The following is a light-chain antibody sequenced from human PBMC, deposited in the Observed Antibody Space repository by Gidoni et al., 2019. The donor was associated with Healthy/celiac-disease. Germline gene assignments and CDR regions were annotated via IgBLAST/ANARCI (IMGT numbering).Light chain of an antibody. CDR3: QQRSNWPLT. Sequence: EIVLTQSPATISLSPGESATLSCRASLGVSSYLAWYQQKPVPAPRLLIYDASNRATVLPARFSGSGSGTDITLTSSSLEPEDFAVYYCQQRSNWPLTFGGGTKVEIK. J-gene: IGKJ4*01. V-gene: IGKV3-11*01. CDR1: LGVSSY. CDR2: DAS.